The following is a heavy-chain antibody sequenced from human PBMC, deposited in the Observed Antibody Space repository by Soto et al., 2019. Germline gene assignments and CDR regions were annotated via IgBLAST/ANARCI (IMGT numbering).Heavy chain of an antibody. V-gene: IGHV3-48*01. D-gene: IGHD3-3*01. CDR3: ARRGTIFGVAPFDY. J-gene: IGHJ4*02. CDR2: ISSSSSTI. Sequence: GGSLRLSCVVSGFTFSSYSMNWVRQAPGKGLEWVSYISSSSSTIYYADSVKGRFTISRDNAKNSLYLQMNSLRAEDTAVYYCARRGTIFGVAPFDYWGQGTLVTVSS. CDR1: GFTFSSYS.